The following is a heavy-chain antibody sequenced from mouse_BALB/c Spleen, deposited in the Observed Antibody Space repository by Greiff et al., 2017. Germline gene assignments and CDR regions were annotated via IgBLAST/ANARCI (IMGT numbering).Heavy chain of an antibody. CDR2: IWWDDDK. J-gene: IGHJ1*01. D-gene: IGHD1-1*01. CDR3: ARYYYGSNWYFDV. Sequence: QVTLKVSGPGILQPSQTLSLTCSFSGFSLSTSGMGVGWIRQPSGKGLEWLAHIWWDDDKRYNPALKSRLTISKDTSSNQVFLKIASVDTADTATYYCARYYYGSNWYFDVWGAGTTVTVSS. V-gene: IGHV8-8*01. CDR1: GFSLSTSGMG.